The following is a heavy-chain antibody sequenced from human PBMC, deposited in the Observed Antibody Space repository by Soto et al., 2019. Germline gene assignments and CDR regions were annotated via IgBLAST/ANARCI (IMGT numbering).Heavy chain of an antibody. Sequence: LRLSCAASGFTFSSYWIHWVRQAPGKGLVWVSRINSDGSSTSYADSVKGRFTISRDNAKNTLYLQMNSLRAEDTAVYYCARDKGCSGGSCYSGYLFDPWGQGTLVTVSS. CDR3: ARDKGCSGGSCYSGYLFDP. D-gene: IGHD2-15*01. CDR1: GFTFSSYW. V-gene: IGHV3-74*01. J-gene: IGHJ5*02. CDR2: INSDGSST.